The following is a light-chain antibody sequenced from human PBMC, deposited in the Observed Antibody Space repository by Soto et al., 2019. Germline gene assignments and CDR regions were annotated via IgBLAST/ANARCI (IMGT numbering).Light chain of an antibody. V-gene: IGLV6-57*03. CDR2: GDS. CDR3: QSYYGSNQV. CDR1: SGSIANNY. J-gene: IGLJ2*01. Sequence: NFMLTQPHSVSESPGKTVIISCTRSSGSIANNYVQWYQLRPDSAPITVIYGDSQRPSGVPDRFPGSIDRSSNSASLTISRLQTEDEADYYCQSYYGSNQVFGGGTKVTVL.